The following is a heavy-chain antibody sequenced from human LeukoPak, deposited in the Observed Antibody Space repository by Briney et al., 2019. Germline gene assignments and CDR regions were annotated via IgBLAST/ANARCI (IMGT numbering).Heavy chain of an antibody. CDR2: INPNTGDI. CDR1: GYTFTGYY. J-gene: IGHJ4*02. D-gene: IGHD2-21*02. Sequence: ASVKVSCKASGYTFTGYYMNWVRQAPGQGLEWMGWINPNTGDINYAQKFQGRVTITRDSSASTAYMELSSLRSEDTAVYYCARDPRDIVVVTYLFDYWGQGTLVTVSS. V-gene: IGHV1-2*02. CDR3: ARDPRDIVVVTYLFDY.